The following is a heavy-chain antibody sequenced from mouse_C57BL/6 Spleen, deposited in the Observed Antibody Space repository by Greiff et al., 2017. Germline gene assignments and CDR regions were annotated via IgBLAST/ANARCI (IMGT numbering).Heavy chain of an antibody. CDR1: GYTFTSYW. V-gene: IGHV1-72*01. Sequence: QVQLQQPGAELVKPGASVKLSCKASGYTFTSYWMHWVKQRPGRGLEWIGRIDPNSGGTTSNEKFKSKATLTVDQPSSTAYMQRSSLTSEDSAVYYCARGGLWSSSMDYWGQGTSVTVSS. D-gene: IGHD1-1*02. CDR2: IDPNSGGT. CDR3: ARGGLWSSSMDY. J-gene: IGHJ4*01.